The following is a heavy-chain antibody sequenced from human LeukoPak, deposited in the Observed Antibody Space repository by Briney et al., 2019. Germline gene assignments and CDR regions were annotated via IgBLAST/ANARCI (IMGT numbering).Heavy chain of an antibody. Sequence: GGSLRLSCAASGFTFSNYWMHWVRQAPGKGLEWVAVISFDGSNRYYADSVKGRFTISRDNSKNTLYLQMTTLRAEDTAVYYCAKDLVGGGSTSFDYWGQGTLVTVSS. D-gene: IGHD2-15*01. CDR1: GFTFSNYW. CDR2: ISFDGSNR. CDR3: AKDLVGGGSTSFDY. J-gene: IGHJ4*02. V-gene: IGHV3-30*18.